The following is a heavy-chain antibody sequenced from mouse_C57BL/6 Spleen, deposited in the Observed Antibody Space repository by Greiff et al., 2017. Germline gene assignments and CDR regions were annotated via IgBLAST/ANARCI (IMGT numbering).Heavy chain of an antibody. Sequence: VQLQQPGAELVMPGASVQLSCKASGYTFTSYWMHWVKQRPGQGLEWIGEIDPSDSSTNYNQKFKGKSTLTVDKTASTAYMQLSSLTSADSAVYYCARSGGLRGDYWGQGTTLTVSS. CDR2: IDPSDSST. CDR1: GYTFTSYW. CDR3: ARSGGLRGDY. D-gene: IGHD2-4*01. V-gene: IGHV1-69*01. J-gene: IGHJ2*01.